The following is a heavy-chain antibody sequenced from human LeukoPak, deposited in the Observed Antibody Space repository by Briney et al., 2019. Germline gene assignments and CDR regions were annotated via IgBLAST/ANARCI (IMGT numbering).Heavy chain of an antibody. J-gene: IGHJ4*02. CDR3: ARVEGANSFDY. V-gene: IGHV1-69*05. CDR2: IIPIFGTA. Sequence: GASVKVSCKASGGTFSSYAISWVRQAPGQGLEWMGGIIPIFGTANYAQKFQGRVTITTDESTSTAYMELSGLRSEDTAVYYCARVEGANSFDYWGQGTLVTVSS. CDR1: GGTFSSYA. D-gene: IGHD1-26*01.